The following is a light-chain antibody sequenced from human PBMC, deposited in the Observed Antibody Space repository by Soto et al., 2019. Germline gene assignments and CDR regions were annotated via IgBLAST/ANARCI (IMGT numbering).Light chain of an antibody. CDR3: VLYITGGTWV. CDR1: SGSVSTNYY. Sequence: VVTQEPSFSVSPGGTVTLTCGLNSGSVSTNYYPAWYQQTPGQAPRALIYHTNTRSSGVPDRFSGSILGNKAALTISGAQADDESDYYCVLYITGGTWVFGGGTKLTVL. J-gene: IGLJ3*02. V-gene: IGLV8-61*01. CDR2: HTN.